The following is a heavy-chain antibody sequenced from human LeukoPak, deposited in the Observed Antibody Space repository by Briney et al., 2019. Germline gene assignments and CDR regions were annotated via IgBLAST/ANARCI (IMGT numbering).Heavy chain of an antibody. Sequence: GGSLRLSCAASGFTFTHYGMNWVRQAPGKGLEWVSGIRANGETTYYADSVKGRFTISRGNAKNSLYLQMNSLRAEDTAVYYCAELGITMIGGVWGKGTTVTISS. D-gene: IGHD3-10*02. CDR3: AELGITMIGGV. V-gene: IGHV3-48*04. J-gene: IGHJ6*04. CDR2: IRANGETT. CDR1: GFTFTHYG.